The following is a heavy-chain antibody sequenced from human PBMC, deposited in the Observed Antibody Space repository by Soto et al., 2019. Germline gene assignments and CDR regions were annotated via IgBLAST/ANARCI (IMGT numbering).Heavy chain of an antibody. D-gene: IGHD6-13*01. V-gene: IGHV4-39*01. J-gene: IGHJ5*02. CDR3: ASQAGIGQGWFDP. CDR1: GGSISSSSYY. CDR2: IYYSGST. Sequence: SETLSLTCTVSGGSISSSSYYWGWIRQPPGKGLEWIGSIYYSGSTYYNPSLKSRVTISVDTSKNQFSLKLSSVTAADTAVYYCASQAGIGQGWFDPWGQGTLVTVSS.